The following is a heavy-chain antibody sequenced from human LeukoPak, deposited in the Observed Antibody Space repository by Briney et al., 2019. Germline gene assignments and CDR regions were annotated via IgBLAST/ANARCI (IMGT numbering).Heavy chain of an antibody. V-gene: IGHV1-2*02. CDR2: INPNSGGT. J-gene: IGHJ4*02. CDR1: GYTFTGYY. CDR3: ARDRSGSYFDY. Sequence: ASVKVSCKASGYTFTGYYMHWVRQAPGQGLEWLGWINPNSGGTNYAQKFQGRVTMTRDTSISTANMELSRLRSDDTAVYYCARDRSGSYFDYWGQGTLVTVSS. D-gene: IGHD1-26*01.